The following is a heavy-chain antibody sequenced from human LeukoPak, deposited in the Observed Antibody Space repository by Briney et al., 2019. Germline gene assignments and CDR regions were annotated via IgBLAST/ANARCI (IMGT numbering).Heavy chain of an antibody. CDR2: ISSSGSTI. D-gene: IGHD1-26*01. Sequence: GGSLRLSCAASGFTFSDYYMSWIRQAPGKGLEWVSYISSSGSTIYYADSVKGRFTISRDNAKNSLYLQMNSLRAEDTAVYYCARALRELLQNWFDPWGQGTLVTVSS. J-gene: IGHJ5*02. CDR1: GFTFSDYY. CDR3: ARALRELLQNWFDP. V-gene: IGHV3-11*01.